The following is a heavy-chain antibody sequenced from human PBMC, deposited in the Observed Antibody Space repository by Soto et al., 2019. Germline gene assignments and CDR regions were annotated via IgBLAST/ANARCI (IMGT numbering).Heavy chain of an antibody. CDR2: NYYSGST. D-gene: IGHD6-19*01. J-gene: IGHJ6*02. CDR1: GGSISNYY. Sequence: SETLSLTCTVSGGSISNYYWTWIRLPPGKGLEWIGHNYYSGSTKYNPSLKSRGTISVDTSKNQFSLKLSSVTAADTAVYYCARVGAEAGASIYYYYYGMDVWGQGTTVT. V-gene: IGHV4-59*01. CDR3: ARVGAEAGASIYYYYYGMDV.